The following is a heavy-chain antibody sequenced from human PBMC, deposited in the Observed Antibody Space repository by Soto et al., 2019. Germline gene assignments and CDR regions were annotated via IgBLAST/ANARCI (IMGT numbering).Heavy chain of an antibody. Sequence: GGSLRLSCAASGFTFNSDAMTWVRQAPGKGLEWVSTISDDGGSTYYEDSAKGRFTISRDNSKKTLFLQMNSLRVEDTAVYYCARGLVPAAKTSLNDYWGQGTLVTVSS. D-gene: IGHD2-2*01. J-gene: IGHJ4*02. CDR3: ARGLVPAAKTSLNDY. V-gene: IGHV3-23*01. CDR2: ISDDGGST. CDR1: GFTFNSDA.